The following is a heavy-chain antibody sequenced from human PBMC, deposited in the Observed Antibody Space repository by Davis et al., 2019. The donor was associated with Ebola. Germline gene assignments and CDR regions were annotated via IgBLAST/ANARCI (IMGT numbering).Heavy chain of an antibody. Sequence: GESLKISCAASGFTVSYNYMSWVRQAPGKGLEWVSVIYTGAATYYADSVKGRFSIYTDNTNNTLYLQMNSLRVEDTAVYYCARGGALVVAATFDYWGQGTLVTVSS. V-gene: IGHV3-66*01. CDR3: ARGGALVVAATFDY. D-gene: IGHD2-15*01. J-gene: IGHJ4*02. CDR1: GFTVSYNY. CDR2: IYTGAAT.